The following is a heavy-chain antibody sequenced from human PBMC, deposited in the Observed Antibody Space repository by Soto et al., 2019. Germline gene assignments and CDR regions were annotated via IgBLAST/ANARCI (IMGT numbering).Heavy chain of an antibody. Sequence: GGSLRLSCAASGFTFSDYYMSWIRQAPGKGLEWVSYISSSGSTIYYADSVKGRFTISRDNAKNSLYLQMNSLRAEDTAVYYCARDANVLRYFDPRRKVRNYFDYWGQGTLVTVSS. CDR3: ARDANVLRYFDPRRKVRNYFDY. D-gene: IGHD3-9*01. J-gene: IGHJ4*02. CDR2: ISSSGSTI. CDR1: GFTFSDYY. V-gene: IGHV3-11*01.